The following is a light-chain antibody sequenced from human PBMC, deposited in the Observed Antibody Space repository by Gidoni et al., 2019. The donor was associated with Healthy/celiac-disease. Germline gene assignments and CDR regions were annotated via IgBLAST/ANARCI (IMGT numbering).Light chain of an antibody. Sequence: DIVMTQSPDSLAVSLGERATINCKSSQSFLYSSNNNNYLAWYQQKPGQPPKLLIYWASTRESGVPDRFSGSGSGTDFTLTISSLQAEDVAVYYCQQYYSTLWSFGQGTKVEIK. J-gene: IGKJ1*01. CDR1: QSFLYSSNNNNY. CDR2: WAS. CDR3: QQYYSTLWS. V-gene: IGKV4-1*01.